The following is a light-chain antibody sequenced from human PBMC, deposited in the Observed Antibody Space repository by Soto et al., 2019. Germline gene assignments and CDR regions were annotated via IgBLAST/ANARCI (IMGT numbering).Light chain of an antibody. CDR1: QSISDT. V-gene: IGKV3-15*01. J-gene: IGKJ1*01. Sequence: EIVMTQSPATLSVSPGGRATLSCRASQSISDTLAWYQQKPGQAPRLLIHGASTRATGFPSRFRGSRSGTDFTLTISSLQPEDVATFYCQNYDSVPRTFGQGTKVDIK. CDR2: GAS. CDR3: QNYDSVPRT.